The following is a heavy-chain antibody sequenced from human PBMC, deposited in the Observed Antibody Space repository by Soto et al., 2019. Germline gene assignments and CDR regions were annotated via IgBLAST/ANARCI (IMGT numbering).Heavy chain of an antibody. CDR1: GFTFSSYG. Sequence: QVQLVESGGGVVQPGRSLRLSCAASGFTFSSYGMHWVRQAPGKGLEWVAVIAYDGSNKYYADSVKGRFTISRDNSKNTLYLQMNSLIAEDTAVYYCAKELYGWARMDYWGQGTLVTVSS. D-gene: IGHD2-8*02. J-gene: IGHJ4*02. CDR2: IAYDGSNK. CDR3: AKELYGWARMDY. V-gene: IGHV3-30*18.